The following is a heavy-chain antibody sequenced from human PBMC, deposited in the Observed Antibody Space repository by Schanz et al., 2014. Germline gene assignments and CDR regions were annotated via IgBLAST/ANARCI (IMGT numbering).Heavy chain of an antibody. Sequence: EVQLLESGGGLVQPGGSLRLSCLASGFAFSSYGMNWLRQAPGKGLEWVSFIYIGGNTYYADSVKGRFTISRDNSKNTVYIQMNSLRAEDTAVYYCARGGPAYYFDDWGQGTLXTVSS. V-gene: IGHV3-66*01. J-gene: IGHJ4*02. CDR2: IYIGGNT. CDR3: ARGGPAYYFDD. CDR1: GFAFSSYG.